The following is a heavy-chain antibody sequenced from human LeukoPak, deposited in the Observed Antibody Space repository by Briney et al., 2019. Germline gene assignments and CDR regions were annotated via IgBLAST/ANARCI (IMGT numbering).Heavy chain of an antibody. Sequence: QPGGSLRLSCSASGFTFRSNGMHWVRQAPGKGLEYVSAISSNGGSTYYADFVKGRFTISRDNSKNTLYLQMSSLRAEDTAVYYCAKEGPGYYDSSGYHAYFDYWGQGTLVTVSS. D-gene: IGHD3-22*01. V-gene: IGHV3-64D*06. J-gene: IGHJ4*02. CDR3: AKEGPGYYDSSGYHAYFDY. CDR1: GFTFRSNG. CDR2: ISSNGGST.